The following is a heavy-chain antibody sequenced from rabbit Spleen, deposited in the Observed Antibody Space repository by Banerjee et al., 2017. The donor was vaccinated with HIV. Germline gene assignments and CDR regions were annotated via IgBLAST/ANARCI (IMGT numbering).Heavy chain of an antibody. D-gene: IGHD3-1*01. J-gene: IGHJ4*01. Sequence: QEQLVESGGGLVQPEGSLTLTCKASGLDFSSSYWICWVRQAPGKGPEWIACIDVVKSGASYYASWAKGRFTISKTSSTTVTLQMTSLTAADTATYFCARGDNNHGNGYYLWGQGTLVTVS. CDR3: ARGDNNHGNGYYL. V-gene: IGHV1S45*01. CDR2: IDVVKSGAS. CDR1: GLDFSSSYW.